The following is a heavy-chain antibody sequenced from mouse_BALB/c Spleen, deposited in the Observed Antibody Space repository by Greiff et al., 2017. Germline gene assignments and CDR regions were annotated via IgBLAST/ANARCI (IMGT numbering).Heavy chain of an antibody. CDR1: GFSLTSYG. Sequence: VQLQQSGPGLVQPSQSLSITCTVSGFSLTSYGVHWVRQSPGKGLEWLGVIWSGGSTDYNAAFISRLSISKDNSKSQVFFKMNSLQANDTAIYYCARITTEGFAYWGQGTLVTVSA. D-gene: IGHD2-4*01. CDR3: ARITTEGFAY. V-gene: IGHV2-2*02. J-gene: IGHJ3*01. CDR2: IWSGGST.